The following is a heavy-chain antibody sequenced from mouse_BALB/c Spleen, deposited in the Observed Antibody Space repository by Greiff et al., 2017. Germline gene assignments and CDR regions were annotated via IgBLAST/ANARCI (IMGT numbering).Heavy chain of an antibody. Sequence: QVQLQQSGAELVRPGASVKLSCKASGYTFTSYWINWVKQRPGQGLEWIGNIYPSDSYTNYNQKFKDKATLTVDKSSSTAYMQLSSPTSEDSAVYYCTRSAYYSWFAYWGQGTLVTVSA. CDR3: TRSAYYSWFAY. V-gene: IGHV1-69*02. CDR1: GYTFTSYW. J-gene: IGHJ3*01. D-gene: IGHD1-1*01. CDR2: IYPSDSYT.